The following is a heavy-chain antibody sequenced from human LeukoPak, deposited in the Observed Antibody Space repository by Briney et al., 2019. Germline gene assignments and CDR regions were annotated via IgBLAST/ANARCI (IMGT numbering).Heavy chain of an antibody. Sequence: SQTLSLTCTVSGGSISSGSYYWSWIRQPAGKGLEWIGYIYYSGSTNYNPSLKSRITISVDTSKNQFSLKLSSVTAADTALYYCARGGSSWDVIDYWGQGTLVTVSS. CDR3: ARGGSSWDVIDY. CDR2: IYYSGST. D-gene: IGHD6-13*01. V-gene: IGHV4-61*09. J-gene: IGHJ4*02. CDR1: GGSISSGSYY.